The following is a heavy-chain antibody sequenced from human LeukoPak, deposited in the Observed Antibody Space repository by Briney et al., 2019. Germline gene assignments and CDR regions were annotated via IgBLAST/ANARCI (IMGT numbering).Heavy chain of an antibody. V-gene: IGHV3-66*01. J-gene: IGHJ6*02. D-gene: IGHD6-13*01. Sequence: PGRSLRLSCAASGFTVSSNYMSWVRQAPGKGLEWVSIIYAGGYTYYADSVKDRFTISRDNSKNTLYLQMNSLTAEDTAVYYCARDPYSRSWPYYYYGMDVWGQGTTVTVSS. CDR2: IYAGGYT. CDR3: ARDPYSRSWPYYYYGMDV. CDR1: GFTVSSNY.